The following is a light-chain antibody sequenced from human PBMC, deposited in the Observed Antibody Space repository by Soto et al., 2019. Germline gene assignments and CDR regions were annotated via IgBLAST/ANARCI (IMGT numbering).Light chain of an antibody. Sequence: AIRMPQSPSSFSASTGDRVTITCRASQGISSYLAWYQQKPGKAPKLLIYAASTLQSGVPSRFSGSGSGTEFTLTISSLQPDDFASYFCLQVYSFPRTFGLGTNVDIK. CDR2: AAS. J-gene: IGKJ1*01. V-gene: IGKV1-8*01. CDR1: QGISSY. CDR3: LQVYSFPRT.